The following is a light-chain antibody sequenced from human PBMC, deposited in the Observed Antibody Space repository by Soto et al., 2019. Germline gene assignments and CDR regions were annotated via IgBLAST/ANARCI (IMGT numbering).Light chain of an antibody. CDR2: GDN. V-gene: IGLV1-44*01. CDR3: AAWDGCMAGRV. Sequence: QSVLTQPPSASGTPGQRATISCSGNSSNIGSETVNWYQQLPGPAPKLLISGDNQRPSGVPDRFSGSKSGTSASLAISGLQSEDVADSYCAAWDGCMAGRVFGGRTKLTVL. J-gene: IGLJ3*02. CDR1: SSNIGSET.